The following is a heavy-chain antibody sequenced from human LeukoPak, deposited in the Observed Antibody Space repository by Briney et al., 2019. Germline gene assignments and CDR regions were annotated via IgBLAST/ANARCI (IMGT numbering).Heavy chain of an antibody. J-gene: IGHJ3*02. D-gene: IGHD2-2*01. V-gene: IGHV4-30-4*01. CDR2: IYYSGST. CDR1: GGSISSGDYY. CDR3: ARVLYAPGAFDI. Sequence: SQTLSLTCTVSGGSISSGDYYWSWIRQPPGKGLEWIGYIYYSGSTYYNPALKSRVTISVDTSKNQFSLKLSSVTAADTAVYYCARVLYAPGAFDIWGQGTMVTVSS.